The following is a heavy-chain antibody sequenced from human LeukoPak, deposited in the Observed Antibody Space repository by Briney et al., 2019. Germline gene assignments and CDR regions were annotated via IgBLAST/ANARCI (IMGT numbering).Heavy chain of an antibody. Sequence: ASVKVSCKASGYTFTGYYMHWVRQAPGQGLEWMGWINPNSGGTNYAQKFQGRVTMTRDTSISTAYMELSRLRSDDTAVYYCARAYCGVDCFLDYWGQGTLVTVSS. CDR1: GYTFTGYY. V-gene: IGHV1-2*02. D-gene: IGHD2-21*02. CDR2: INPNSGGT. CDR3: ARAYCGVDCFLDY. J-gene: IGHJ4*02.